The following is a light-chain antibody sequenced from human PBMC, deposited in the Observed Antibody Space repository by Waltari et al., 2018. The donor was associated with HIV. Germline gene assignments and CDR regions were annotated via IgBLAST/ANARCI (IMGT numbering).Light chain of an antibody. CDR2: GAS. CDR1: QSVSSNY. J-gene: IGKJ3*01. CDR3: QQYGSSPLFT. Sequence: EIVLTQSPGTLSLSPGERATLSCRASQSVSSNYLAWYQQKPGQAPRLLIYGASSRATGIPDRFSGSGSATNFTLTISRLEPEDFAVYYCQQYGSSPLFTFGPGTKVDVK. V-gene: IGKV3-20*01.